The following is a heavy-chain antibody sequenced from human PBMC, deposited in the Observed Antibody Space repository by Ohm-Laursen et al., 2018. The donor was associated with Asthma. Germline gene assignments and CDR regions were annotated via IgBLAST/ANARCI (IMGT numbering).Heavy chain of an antibody. V-gene: IGHV3-30-3*01. CDR3: ARDVMEWYLPAFDF. D-gene: IGHD3-3*01. Sequence: SSLRLSCTATGFTFRSYAMHWVRQAPGKGLEWVAVGGSYYDGSLKYYADSVNGRFTVSRDDSKNTLYLQMNSLRPDDTSVYYCARDVMEWYLPAFDFWGQGTLVTVSS. CDR2: GGSYYDGSLK. CDR1: GFTFRSYA. J-gene: IGHJ4*02.